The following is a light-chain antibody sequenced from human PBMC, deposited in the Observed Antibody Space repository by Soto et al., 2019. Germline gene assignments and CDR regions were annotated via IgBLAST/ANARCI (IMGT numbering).Light chain of an antibody. Sequence: QSVLTQPPSVSAAPGQKVTLSCSGSSSNIGNNYVSWYQQLPGTAPKLLIYENYERPSGIPDRFSGSKSGTSATLGITGLQTGDEADYYCGTWDSSLSVWVFGGGTKVTVL. CDR3: GTWDSSLSVWV. CDR2: ENY. V-gene: IGLV1-51*02. J-gene: IGLJ3*02. CDR1: SSNIGNNY.